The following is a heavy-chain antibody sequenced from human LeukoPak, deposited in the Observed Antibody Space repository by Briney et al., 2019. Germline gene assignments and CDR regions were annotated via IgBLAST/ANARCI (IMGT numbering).Heavy chain of an antibody. J-gene: IGHJ4*02. CDR3: ARGGGYFDGSGYHWIFDY. Sequence: GASVKVSCKASGYTFTNYDINWVRQAPGQGLEWMGWMNPNSGHTGYAQRFQGRVTMTRNTSITTAYMELSSLRSEDTAVCYCARGGGYFDGSGYHWIFDYWGQGALVTVSS. V-gene: IGHV1-8*01. D-gene: IGHD3-22*01. CDR1: GYTFTNYD. CDR2: MNPNSGHT.